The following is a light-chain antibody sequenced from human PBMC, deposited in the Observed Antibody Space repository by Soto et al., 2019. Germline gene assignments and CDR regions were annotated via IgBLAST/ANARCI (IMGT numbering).Light chain of an antibody. CDR3: QQYGRSHWT. Sequence: EIVLTQSPGTLSLSPGERATLSCRASQSISSNYLTWYQQIPGQTPRLLIYGASSRATGIPDRFSGSGSGTDFTLTINRLEPEDFAVYYCQQYGRSHWTFGQGTKVEIK. V-gene: IGKV3-20*01. CDR2: GAS. CDR1: QSISSNY. J-gene: IGKJ1*01.